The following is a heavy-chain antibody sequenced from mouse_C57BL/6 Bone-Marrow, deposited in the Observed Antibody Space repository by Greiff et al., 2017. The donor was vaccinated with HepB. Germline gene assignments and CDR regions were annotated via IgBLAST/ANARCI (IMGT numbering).Heavy chain of an antibody. J-gene: IGHJ3*01. V-gene: IGHV5-9-1*02. CDR3: TRGGGYSNYSAY. Sequence: EVKLMESGEGLVKPGGSLKLSCAASGFTFSSYAMSWVRQTPEKRLEWVAYISSGGDYIYYADTVKGRFTIFRDNARNTLYLQMSSLKSEDTAMYYCTRGGGYSNYSAYWGQGTLVTVSA. CDR2: ISSGGDYI. D-gene: IGHD2-5*01. CDR1: GFTFSSYA.